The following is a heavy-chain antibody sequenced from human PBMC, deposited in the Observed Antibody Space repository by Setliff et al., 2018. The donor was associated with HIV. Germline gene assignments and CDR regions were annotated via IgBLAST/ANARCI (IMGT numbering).Heavy chain of an antibody. CDR1: GDSISSGGYY. V-gene: IGHV4-31*03. D-gene: IGHD1-1*01. Sequence: SETLSLTCTVSGDSISSGGYYWSWIRQFPGKGLEWIGYIYHSGSANYNPSLKSRVTISVDTSKNQFSLKLTSVTAADTAVYYCARKATTYYYFYYLDVWGKGTTVTVSS. CDR2: IYHSGSA. CDR3: ARKATTYYYFYYLDV. J-gene: IGHJ6*03.